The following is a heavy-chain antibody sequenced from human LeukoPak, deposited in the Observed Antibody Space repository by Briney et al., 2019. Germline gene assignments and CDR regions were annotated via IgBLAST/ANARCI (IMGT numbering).Heavy chain of an antibody. CDR3: ARGRPYSSSWYVDYFDY. V-gene: IGHV5-51*03. CDR1: GYSFTSYW. D-gene: IGHD6-13*01. J-gene: IGHJ4*02. Sequence: GESLKISCKGSGYSFTSYWIGWVRQMPGKGLEWMGIIYPGDSDTRYSPSFQGQVTISADKSISTACLQWSSLKASDTAMYYCARGRPYSSSWYVDYFDYWGQGTLVTVSS. CDR2: IYPGDSDT.